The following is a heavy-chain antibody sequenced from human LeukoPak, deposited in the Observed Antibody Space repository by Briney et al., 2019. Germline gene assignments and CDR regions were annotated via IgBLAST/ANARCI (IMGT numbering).Heavy chain of an antibody. V-gene: IGHV1-2*02. CDR2: INPNSGGT. CDR1: GYTFTGYY. Sequence: ASVKVSCKASGYTFTGYYMHWVRQAPGQGLGWMGWINPNSGGTNYAQKFQGRVTMTRDTSISTAYMELRRLGSDDTAVYYCARAIPVGARDYWGQGTLVTVSS. D-gene: IGHD1-26*01. J-gene: IGHJ4*02. CDR3: ARAIPVGARDY.